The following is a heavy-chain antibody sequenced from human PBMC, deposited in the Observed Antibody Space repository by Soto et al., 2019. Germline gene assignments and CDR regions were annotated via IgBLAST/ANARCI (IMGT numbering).Heavy chain of an antibody. V-gene: IGHV4-59*01. CDR1: GGSISSYY. J-gene: IGHJ4*02. Sequence: SETLSLTCSVSGGSISSYYWSWIRQPPGKGLEWIGYIYYSGSTNYNPSLKSRVTISVDTSKNQFSLKLSSVTAADTAVYYCARHPDTHFKVFDPYLDYWGQGTLVTVSS. D-gene: IGHD5-18*01. CDR3: ARHPDTHFKVFDPYLDY. CDR2: IYYSGST.